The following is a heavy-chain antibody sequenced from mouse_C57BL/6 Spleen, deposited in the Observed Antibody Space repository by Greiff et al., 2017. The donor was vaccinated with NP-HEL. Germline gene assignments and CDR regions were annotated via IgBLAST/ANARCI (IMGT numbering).Heavy chain of an antibody. CDR2: IYPSDSET. J-gene: IGHJ3*01. D-gene: IGHD2-1*01. V-gene: IGHV1-61*01. CDR3: ARSPIYSRFAY. Sequence: QVQLQQPGAELVRPGSSVKLSCKASGYTFTSYWMDWVKQRPGQGLEWIGNIYPSDSETHYNQKFKDKATLTVDKSSSTAYMQLSSLTSEDSAVYYCARSPIYSRFAYWGQGTLVTVSA. CDR1: GYTFTSYW.